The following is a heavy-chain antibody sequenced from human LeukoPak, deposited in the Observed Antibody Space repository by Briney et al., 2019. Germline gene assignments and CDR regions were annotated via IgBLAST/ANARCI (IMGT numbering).Heavy chain of an antibody. CDR2: INPNSGAT. CDR1: GYTFTGYY. Sequence: ASVKVSCKASGYTFTGYYMHWVRQAPGQGLEWMGWINPNSGATLYAQKFQGGVTMTRDTSINTAYMELSSLRSDDTAVYYCTRAKRVIFDYWGQGTLVTVSS. J-gene: IGHJ4*02. D-gene: IGHD1-1*01. CDR3: TRAKRVIFDY. V-gene: IGHV1-2*02.